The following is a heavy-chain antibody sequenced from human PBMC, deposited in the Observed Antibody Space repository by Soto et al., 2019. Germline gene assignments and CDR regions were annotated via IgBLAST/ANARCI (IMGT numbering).Heavy chain of an antibody. J-gene: IGHJ4*02. D-gene: IGHD3-10*01. CDR3: ARDLSGSGH. CDR2: ISYDGSNK. V-gene: IGHV3-30-3*01. Sequence: QVQLVESGGGVVQPGRSLRLSCAASGFAFSRYAMHWVLQAPGKGLEWVAVISYDGSNKYYADSVKGRFTISRDNSKNTLYLQMNSLRAEDTAVYYCARDLSGSGHWGQGTLVTVSS. CDR1: GFAFSRYA.